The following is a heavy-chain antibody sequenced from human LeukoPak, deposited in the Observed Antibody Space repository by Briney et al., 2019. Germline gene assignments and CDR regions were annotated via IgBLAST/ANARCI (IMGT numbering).Heavy chain of an antibody. CDR2: ISSSSNSI. V-gene: IGHV3-21*01. CDR1: GFTFSTFN. D-gene: IGHD6-13*01. J-gene: IGHJ4*02. Sequence: GGSLRLSCAASGFTFSTFNMNWVRQAPGKGLEWVSSISSSSNSIYYADSVKGRFTISRDNAKNSLYLQMNSLSAEGTAVFYCAASIAARYWGQGTLVTVSS. CDR3: AASIAARY.